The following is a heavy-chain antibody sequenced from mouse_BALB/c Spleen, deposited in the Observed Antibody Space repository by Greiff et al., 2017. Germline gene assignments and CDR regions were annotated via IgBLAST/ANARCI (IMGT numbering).Heavy chain of an antibody. CDR1: GFTFSSYT. CDR2: ISSGGSYT. J-gene: IGHJ4*01. D-gene: IGHD2-14*01. CDR3: TREGYRDAMDY. Sequence: EVKLVESGGGLVKPGGSLKLSCAASGFTFSSYTMSWVRQTPEKRLEWVATISSGGSYTYYPDSVKGRFTISRDNAKNTLYLQMSSLKSEDTAMYYCTREGYRDAMDYWGQGTSVTVSS. V-gene: IGHV5-6-4*01.